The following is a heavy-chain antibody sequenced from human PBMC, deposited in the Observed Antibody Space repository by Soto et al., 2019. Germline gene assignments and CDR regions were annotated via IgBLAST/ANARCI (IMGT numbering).Heavy chain of an antibody. J-gene: IGHJ5*02. CDR3: TVAATQYNWFDP. V-gene: IGHV3-23*01. Sequence: HPGGSLRLSCAASRFTFSSYAMSWVRQAPGKGLEWVSAISGSGGSTYYADSVKGRFTISRDNSKNTLYLQMNSLRAEDTAVYYCTVAATQYNWFDPWGQGTLVTVSS. D-gene: IGHD2-15*01. CDR1: RFTFSSYA. CDR2: ISGSGGST.